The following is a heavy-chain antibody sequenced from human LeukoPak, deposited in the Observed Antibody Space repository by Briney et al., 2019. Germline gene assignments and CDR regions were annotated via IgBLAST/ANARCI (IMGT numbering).Heavy chain of an antibody. Sequence: PGGSLRLSCAASGFSVSSNFMSWVRQAPGEGLEWVSIIYDGGSTYYADSVKGRFTISRDNSKNSLYLLLNSLRGEDTAMYYCARGRGHYVWGSYRSSNDAFDIWGQGTMVTVSS. CDR3: ARGRGHYVWGSYRSSNDAFDI. V-gene: IGHV3-53*01. D-gene: IGHD3-16*02. CDR2: IYDGGST. J-gene: IGHJ3*02. CDR1: GFSVSSNF.